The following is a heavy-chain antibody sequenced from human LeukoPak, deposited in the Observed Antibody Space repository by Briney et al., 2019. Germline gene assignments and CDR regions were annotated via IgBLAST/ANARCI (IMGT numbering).Heavy chain of an antibody. CDR2: IMGKGDTT. J-gene: IGHJ6*02. V-gene: IGHV3-23*01. D-gene: IGHD3-10*01. Sequence: GGPLRLSCPAPGFPFSSYPMNWVRRAPGKGLEWVSGIMGKGDTTYYADSVKGRFTISRDNSKNTLYLQMNSLRAEDTAVYYCAKRSRRLTIVRGVPREDVWGQGTTVTVSS. CDR3: AKRSRRLTIVRGVPREDV. CDR1: GFPFSSYP.